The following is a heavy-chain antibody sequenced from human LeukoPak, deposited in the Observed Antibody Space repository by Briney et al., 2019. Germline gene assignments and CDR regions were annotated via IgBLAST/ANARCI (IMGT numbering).Heavy chain of an antibody. J-gene: IGHJ6*03. CDR3: ARLGSVAAAGYYMDV. D-gene: IGHD6-13*01. CDR1: GYSFTSYW. V-gene: IGHV5-51*01. CDR2: IYPGDSDT. Sequence: GESLKISCKGSGYSFTSYWIGWVRQMPGKGLERMGIIYPGDSDTRYSPSFQGQVTISADKSISTAYLQWSSLKASDTAMYYCARLGSVAAAGYYMDVWGKGTTVTVSS.